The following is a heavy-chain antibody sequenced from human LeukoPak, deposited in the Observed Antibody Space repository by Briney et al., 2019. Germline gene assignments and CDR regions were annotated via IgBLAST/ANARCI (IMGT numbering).Heavy chain of an antibody. J-gene: IGHJ3*02. CDR1: GFTFSSYA. V-gene: IGHV3-23*01. CDR2: ISGSGGGT. D-gene: IGHD3-9*01. CDR3: AKDTPNGVLRYFDWLYEGGAFDI. Sequence: GGSLRLSCAASGFTFSSYAMSWVRQAPGKGLEWVSAISGSGGGTYYADSVKGRFTISRDNSKNTLYLQMNSLRAEDTAVYYCAKDTPNGVLRYFDWLYEGGAFDIWGQGTMVTVSS.